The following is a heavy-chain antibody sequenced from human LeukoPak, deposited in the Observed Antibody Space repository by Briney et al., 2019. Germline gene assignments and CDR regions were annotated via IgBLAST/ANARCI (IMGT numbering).Heavy chain of an antibody. D-gene: IGHD4-4*01. CDR3: AKDHSNYEGLSGGYGMDV. CDR2: ISGSGGST. V-gene: IGHV3-23*01. Sequence: PGGSLRLSCAASGFTFSSYAMSWVRQAPGKGLEWVSAISGSGGSTYYADSVKGRFTISRDNSKNTLYLQMNSLGAEDTAVYYCAKDHSNYEGLSGGYGMDVWGQGTTVTVSS. J-gene: IGHJ6*02. CDR1: GFTFSSYA.